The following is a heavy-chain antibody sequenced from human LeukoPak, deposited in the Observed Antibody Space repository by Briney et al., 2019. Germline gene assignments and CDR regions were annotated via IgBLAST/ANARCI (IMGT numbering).Heavy chain of an antibody. CDR1: GFTFSSYW. V-gene: IGHV3-7*01. D-gene: IGHD3-10*02. Sequence: GGSLRLSCAASGFTFSSYWMSWVRQAPGKGLEWVANIKQDGSEKYYVDSVKGRFTISRGNAKNSLYLQMNSLRAEDTAVYYCARDGTMFYYYMDVWGKGTTVTVSS. CDR3: ARDGTMFYYYMDV. J-gene: IGHJ6*03. CDR2: IKQDGSEK.